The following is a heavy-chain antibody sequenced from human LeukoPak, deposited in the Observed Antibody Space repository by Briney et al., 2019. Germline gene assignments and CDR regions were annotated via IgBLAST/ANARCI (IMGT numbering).Heavy chain of an antibody. J-gene: IGHJ4*02. V-gene: IGHV3-66*01. CDR3: ATESVTATGGMGYFDY. CDR1: GFTVSSKY. D-gene: IGHD2-21*02. CDR2: IYSGGST. Sequence: GGSLRLSCAVSGFTVSSKYMSWVRRAPGKGLEWVSVIYSGGSTYYADSVKGRFTISRDNSKNTLYLQMNSLRAEDTAVYYCATESVTATGGMGYFDYWGQGTLVTVSS.